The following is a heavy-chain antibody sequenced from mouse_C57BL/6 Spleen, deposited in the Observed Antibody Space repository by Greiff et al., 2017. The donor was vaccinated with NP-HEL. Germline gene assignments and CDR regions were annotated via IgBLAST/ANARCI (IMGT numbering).Heavy chain of an antibody. CDR1: GFTFSSYA. CDR2: ISDGGSYT. J-gene: IGHJ4*01. Sequence: EVNVVESGGGLVKPGGSLKLSCAASGFTFSSYAMSWVRQTPEKRLEWVATISDGGSYTYYPDNVKGRFTISRDNAKNNLYLQMSHLKSEDTAMYYCAKGAYYAMDYWGQGTSVTVSS. V-gene: IGHV5-4*03. CDR3: AKGAYYAMDY.